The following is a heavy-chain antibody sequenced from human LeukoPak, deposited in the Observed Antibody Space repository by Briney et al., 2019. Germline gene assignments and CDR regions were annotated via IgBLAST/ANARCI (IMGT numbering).Heavy chain of an antibody. V-gene: IGHV3-48*01. Sequence: GGSLRLSCAASGFTFSSYSMNWVRQAPGKGLEWVSYISSSSSTIYYADSVKGRFTISRDNAKNSLYLQMNSLRAEDTAVYYCAKSRLIDNRFDPWGQGNPGHRLL. CDR2: ISSSSSTI. CDR3: AKSRLIDNRFDP. D-gene: IGHD2-8*01. CDR1: GFTFSSYS. J-gene: IGHJ5*02.